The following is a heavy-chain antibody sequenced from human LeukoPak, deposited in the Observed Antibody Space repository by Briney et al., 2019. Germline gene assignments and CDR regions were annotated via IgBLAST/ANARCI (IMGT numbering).Heavy chain of an antibody. Sequence: GGSLRLSCAASGFTFSDYGMHWGRQAPGKGWEWGAIISYDGSNKYYADSVKGRFTISRDNSNHPLYLQMNSLRAEDTAVYYCAKSCLDTYYNTLTGSDYWGQGTLLPVS. D-gene: IGHD3-9*01. J-gene: IGHJ4*02. CDR1: GFTFSDYG. CDR3: AKSCLDTYYNTLTGSDY. V-gene: IGHV3-30*18. CDR2: ISYDGSNK.